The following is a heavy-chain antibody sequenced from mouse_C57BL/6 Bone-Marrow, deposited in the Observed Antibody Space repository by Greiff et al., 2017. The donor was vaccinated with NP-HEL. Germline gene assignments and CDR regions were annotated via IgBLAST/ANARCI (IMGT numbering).Heavy chain of an antibody. J-gene: IGHJ2*01. Sequence: QVQLQQSGAELVRPGASVKLSCKASGYTFTDYYINWVKQRPGQGLEWIARIYPGSGNTYYNEKFKGKATLTAEKSSSTAYMQLSSLTSEDSAVYFCARYDDYDEDYWGQGTTLTVSS. CDR3: ARYDDYDEDY. V-gene: IGHV1-76*01. CDR1: GYTFTDYY. CDR2: IYPGSGNT. D-gene: IGHD2-4*01.